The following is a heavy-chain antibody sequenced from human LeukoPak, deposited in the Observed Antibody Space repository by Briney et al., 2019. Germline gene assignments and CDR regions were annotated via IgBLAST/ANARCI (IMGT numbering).Heavy chain of an antibody. D-gene: IGHD4-17*01. CDR2: ISGSGGST. CDR3: AKDKDYGDYVVGNWLDP. J-gene: IGHJ5*02. V-gene: IGHV3-23*01. CDR1: GFTFSSYA. Sequence: GGSLRLSCAASGFTFSSYAMSWLRQAPGKGLEWVSAISGSGGSTYYADSVKGRFTISRDNSKNTLYLQMNSPRAEDTAVYYCAKDKDYGDYVVGNWLDPWGQGTLVTVSS.